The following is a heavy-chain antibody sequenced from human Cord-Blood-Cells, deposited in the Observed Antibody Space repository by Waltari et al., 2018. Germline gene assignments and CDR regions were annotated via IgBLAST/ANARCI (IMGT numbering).Heavy chain of an antibody. J-gene: IGHJ4*02. Sequence: QVQLVQSGAEVKKPGASVKVSCKVCGYTLTELSMHWVRQAPGKGHEWMGGFDPEVCETNYAQKFQGIVTMTEYTSTDTAYMELSSLRSEDTAVYYCATGAGLGGVVIIFDYWGQGTLVTVSS. CDR2: FDPEVCET. V-gene: IGHV1-24*01. CDR3: ATGAGLGGVVIIFDY. D-gene: IGHD3-3*01. CDR1: GYTLTELS.